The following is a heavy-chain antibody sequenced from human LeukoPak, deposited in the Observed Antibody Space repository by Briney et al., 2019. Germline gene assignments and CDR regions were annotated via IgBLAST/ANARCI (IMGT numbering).Heavy chain of an antibody. J-gene: IGHJ4*02. CDR3: ARLSCNSGSCYDDY. CDR2: SYHSGSST. D-gene: IGHD2-15*01. CDR1: GGYTISHY. V-gene: IGHV4-59*08. Sequence: ASETLSLTCTVTGGYTISHYWSWIRQPPGKGLEWIGYSYHSGSSTSYNPSLKSRVTISVDTSRNQITLQLSSVTAADTAVYYCARLSCNSGSCYDDYWGQGTLVAVSS.